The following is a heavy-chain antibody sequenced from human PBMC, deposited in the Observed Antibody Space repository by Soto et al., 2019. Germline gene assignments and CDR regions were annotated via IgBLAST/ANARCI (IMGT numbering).Heavy chain of an antibody. D-gene: IGHD2-21*01. CDR3: TIGSWSGEVFDI. Sequence: QVQLVQSGAEVKKPGSSVKVSCKDSGGTFSTYSMFWVRQAPGQGLEWMGRIIPMLGVRNYAQRFQDRVTXPAXXSTATVHMELSSLRSEDTALYYCTIGSWSGEVFDIWGQGTMVTVSS. V-gene: IGHV1-69*02. CDR1: GGTFSTYS. CDR2: IIPMLGVR. J-gene: IGHJ3*02.